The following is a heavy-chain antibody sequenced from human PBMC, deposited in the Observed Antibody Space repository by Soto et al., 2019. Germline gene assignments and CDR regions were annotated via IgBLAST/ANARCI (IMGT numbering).Heavy chain of an antibody. CDR1: GYTFTSYA. D-gene: IGHD5-12*01. V-gene: IGHV1-3*01. Sequence: ASVKVSCKASGYTFTSYAMHWVRRAPGQRLEWMGWINAGNGNTKYSQKFQGRVTITRDTSASTAYMELSSLRSEDTAVYYCAGARSATTSYYYYYYGMDVWGQGTTVTVSS. CDR2: INAGNGNT. CDR3: AGARSATTSYYYYYYGMDV. J-gene: IGHJ6*02.